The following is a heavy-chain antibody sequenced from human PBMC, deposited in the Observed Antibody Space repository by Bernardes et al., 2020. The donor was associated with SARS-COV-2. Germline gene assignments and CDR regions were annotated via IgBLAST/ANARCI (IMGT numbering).Heavy chain of an antibody. CDR1: GFSLKASGVA. D-gene: IGHD6-19*01. CDR3: ARIDEVTGRDY. V-gene: IGHV2-5*01. Sequence: SGPTLVKPTETLTLTCTVSGFSLKASGVAVGWIRQPPGKALEWLGVTYWNDDKRYRASLKSRLTITKDTSENQVVLRMTNMDPVDTATYYCARIDEVTGRDYWGQGTLVTVSS. CDR2: TYWNDDK. J-gene: IGHJ4*02.